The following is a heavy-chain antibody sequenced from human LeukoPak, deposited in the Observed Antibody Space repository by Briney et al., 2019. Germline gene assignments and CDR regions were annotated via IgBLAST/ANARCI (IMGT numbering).Heavy chain of an antibody. J-gene: IGHJ4*02. Sequence: SETLSLTCTVSGGSISSSSYYWGWIRQPPGKGLEWIGSIYYSGSTYYNPSLKSRVTISVDTSKNQFSLKLSSVTAADTAVYYRARDYSNQRGFDYWGQGTLVTVSS. V-gene: IGHV4-39*02. CDR3: ARDYSNQRGFDY. CDR1: GGSISSSSYY. D-gene: IGHD4-11*01. CDR2: IYYSGST.